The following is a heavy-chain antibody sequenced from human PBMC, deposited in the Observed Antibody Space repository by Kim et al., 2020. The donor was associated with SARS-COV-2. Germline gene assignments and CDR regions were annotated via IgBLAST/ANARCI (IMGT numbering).Heavy chain of an antibody. D-gene: IGHD5-12*01. CDR3: ARWGDTNGYNYYYYDMDV. J-gene: IGHJ6*02. V-gene: IGHV3-11*03. Sequence: VKGRFTISRDNAKNSLYLQMNSLRAEDTAIYYCARWGDTNGYNYYYYDMDVWGQGTTVTVSS.